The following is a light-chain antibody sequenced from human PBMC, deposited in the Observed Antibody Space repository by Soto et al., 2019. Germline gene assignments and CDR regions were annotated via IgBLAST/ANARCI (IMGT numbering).Light chain of an antibody. CDR1: SSNIGAGYD. Sequence: QSVLTQPPSVSGAPGQRVTISCTGSSSNIGAGYDVHWYQQLPGIAPKLLIYANTNRPSGVPVRFSGSKSGTSASLAITGLQSGDEADYYCQSYDSSLSGYVFGTGTKRTVL. V-gene: IGLV1-40*01. J-gene: IGLJ1*01. CDR3: QSYDSSLSGYV. CDR2: ANT.